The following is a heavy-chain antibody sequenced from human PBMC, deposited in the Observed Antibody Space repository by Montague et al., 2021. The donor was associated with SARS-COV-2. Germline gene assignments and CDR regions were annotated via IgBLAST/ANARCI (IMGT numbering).Heavy chain of an antibody. CDR2: IFWDDDK. CDR1: GFSLTTTGVG. Sequence: PALVKPTQTLTLTCTFSGFSLTTTGVGVNWIRQPPGKAQEWLALIFWDDDKRYSPSLKSRLTITKDTSKNHVDLTMANMDPADTAAFYCAHQTRFSSGMDVWGQGTTVTVSS. J-gene: IGHJ6*02. V-gene: IGHV2-5*02. D-gene: IGHD3-3*01. CDR3: AHQTRFSSGMDV.